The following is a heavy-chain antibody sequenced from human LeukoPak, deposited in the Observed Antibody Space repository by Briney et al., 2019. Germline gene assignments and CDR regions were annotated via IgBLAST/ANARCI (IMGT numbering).Heavy chain of an antibody. CDR2: INPNSGGT. V-gene: IGHV1-2*02. CDR3: ARGGRAVASLTYNWFDP. Sequence: ASVKVSCKASGYTFTGYYMHWVRQAPGQGLEWMGWINPNSGGTNYAQKFQDRVTMTRDTTISTAYMELSRLRSDDTAVYYCARGGRAVASLTYNWFDPWGQGTLVTVSS. D-gene: IGHD6-19*01. CDR1: GYTFTGYY. J-gene: IGHJ5*02.